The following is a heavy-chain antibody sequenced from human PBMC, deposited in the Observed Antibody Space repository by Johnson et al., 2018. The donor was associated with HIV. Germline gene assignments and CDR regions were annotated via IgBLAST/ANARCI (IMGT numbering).Heavy chain of an antibody. Sequence: VQLVESGGGVVQPGGSLRLSCAASGFTFSSYAMHWVRQAPGKGLEYVSAIRSNGGSTYYANSVKGRFTISRDNSKNTLYLQMGSLRAEDTAVYYCARVADYDSSGYLGVYAFDIWGQGTMVTVSS. J-gene: IGHJ3*02. V-gene: IGHV3-64*01. D-gene: IGHD3-22*01. CDR1: GFTFSSYA. CDR2: IRSNGGST. CDR3: ARVADYDSSGYLGVYAFDI.